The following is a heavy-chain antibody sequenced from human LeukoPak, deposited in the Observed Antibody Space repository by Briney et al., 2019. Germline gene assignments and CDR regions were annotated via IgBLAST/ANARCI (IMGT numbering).Heavy chain of an antibody. J-gene: IGHJ2*01. Sequence: PGGSLRLSCAASGFTFSSYWMTWVRQAPGKGLEWVANIKQDGSEKYYVDSVKGRFTISRDNAKSSLYLQMNSLRAEDTAVYYCASPSLGYCSSTSCYADWYFDLWGRGTLVTVSS. CDR2: IKQDGSEK. CDR3: ASPSLGYCSSTSCYADWYFDL. CDR1: GFTFSSYW. V-gene: IGHV3-7*02. D-gene: IGHD2-2*03.